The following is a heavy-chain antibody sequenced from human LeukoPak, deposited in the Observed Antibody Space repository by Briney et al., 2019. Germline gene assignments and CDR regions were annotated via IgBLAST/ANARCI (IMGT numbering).Heavy chain of an antibody. CDR2: INTNTGNP. CDR1: GYSFTDYY. CDR3: ARGKTISARLLGY. Sequence: ASVKVSCKAFGYSFTDYYVHWVRQAPGQGLEWMGWINTNTGNPTYAQGFTGRFVFSLDTSVSTSYLQISSLKAEDTAVYYCARGKTISARLLGYWGQGTLVTVSS. J-gene: IGHJ4*02. V-gene: IGHV7-4-1*02. D-gene: IGHD6-6*01.